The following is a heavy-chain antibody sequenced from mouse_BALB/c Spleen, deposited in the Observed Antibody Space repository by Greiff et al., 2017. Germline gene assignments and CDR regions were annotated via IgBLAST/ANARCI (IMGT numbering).Heavy chain of an antibody. V-gene: IGHV5-4*02. CDR3: ARGDYYGSSYAMDY. D-gene: IGHD1-1*01. Sequence: EVQGVESGGGLVKPGGSLKLSCTASGFTFSDYYMYWVRQTPEKRLEWVATISDGGSYTYYPDSVKGRFTISRDNAKNNLYLQMSSLKSEDTAMYYCARGDYYGSSYAMDYWGQGTSVTVSS. J-gene: IGHJ4*01. CDR1: GFTFSDYY. CDR2: ISDGGSYT.